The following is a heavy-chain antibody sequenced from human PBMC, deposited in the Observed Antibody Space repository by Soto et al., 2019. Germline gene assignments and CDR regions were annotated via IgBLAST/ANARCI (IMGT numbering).Heavy chain of an antibody. D-gene: IGHD2-15*01. Sequence: QVQLVQSGATVKRPGSSVRVSCQASGDTFSTHTITWVRQAPGQGLEWVGRIIPALGITTYAQRFQGRVTISAVRSTSTAYMVLSSLTSDDTALYYCARDQYCSVPSCFGYPDVWGGGTAVIVSS. V-gene: IGHV1-69*08. J-gene: IGHJ6*04. CDR1: GDTFSTHT. CDR2: IIPALGIT. CDR3: ARDQYCSVPSCFGYPDV.